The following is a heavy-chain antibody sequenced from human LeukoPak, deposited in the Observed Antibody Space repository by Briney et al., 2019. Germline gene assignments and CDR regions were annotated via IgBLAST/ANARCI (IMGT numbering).Heavy chain of an antibody. Sequence: GGSLRLSCAASGFTFSSYAMHWVRQAPGKGLEWVAVISYDGSNKYYADSVKGRFTISRDNSKNTLYLQMNSLRAEDTAVYYCARAVDYYDSLGLFDYWGQGTLVTVSS. D-gene: IGHD3-22*01. CDR3: ARAVDYYDSLGLFDY. CDR2: ISYDGSNK. V-gene: IGHV3-30*04. J-gene: IGHJ4*02. CDR1: GFTFSSYA.